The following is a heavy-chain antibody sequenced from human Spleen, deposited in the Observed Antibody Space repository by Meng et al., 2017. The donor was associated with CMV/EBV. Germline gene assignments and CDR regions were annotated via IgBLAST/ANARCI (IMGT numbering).Heavy chain of an antibody. V-gene: IGHV3-20*04. CDR2: INWNGGST. CDR3: AKDRGWNYGYGMDV. CDR1: GFTFDDYG. Sequence: GESLKISCAASGFTFDDYGMSWVRQAPGKGLEWVSGINWNGGSTGYADSVKGRFTISRDNAKNSLYLQMNSLRAEDTAVYYCAKDRGWNYGYGMDVWGQGTTVTVSS. J-gene: IGHJ6*02. D-gene: IGHD1-7*01.